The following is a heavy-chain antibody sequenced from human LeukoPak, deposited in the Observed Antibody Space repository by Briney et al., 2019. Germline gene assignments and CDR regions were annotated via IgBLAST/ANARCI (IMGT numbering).Heavy chain of an antibody. D-gene: IGHD6-19*01. CDR3: AKDQIAVAGFVGIQRPGDFDY. CDR1: GFTFSSYA. Sequence: GGSLRLSCAASGFTFSSYAMSWVRRAPGKGLEWVSAISGSGGSTYYADSVKGRFTISRDNSKNTLYLQMNSLRAEDTAVYYCAKDQIAVAGFVGIQRPGDFDYWGQGTLVTVSS. J-gene: IGHJ4*02. CDR2: ISGSGGST. V-gene: IGHV3-23*01.